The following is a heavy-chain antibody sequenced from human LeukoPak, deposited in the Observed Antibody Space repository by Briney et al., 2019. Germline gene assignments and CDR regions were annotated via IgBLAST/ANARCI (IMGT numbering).Heavy chain of an antibody. CDR1: GGSISSDY. V-gene: IGHV4-4*07. CDR3: ARGYCSSTSCYAFDP. Sequence: PSVTLSLTCTVSGGSISSDYWSWIRQPAGKGLEWIGRIYTTESTNYNPSLKSRVTISLDKSKNQFSLKLSSVTAADTAVYYCARGYCSSTSCYAFDPWGQGTLVTVSS. D-gene: IGHD2-2*01. CDR2: IYTTEST. J-gene: IGHJ5*02.